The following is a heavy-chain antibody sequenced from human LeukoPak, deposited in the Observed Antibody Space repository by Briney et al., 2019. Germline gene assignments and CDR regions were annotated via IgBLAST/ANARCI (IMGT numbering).Heavy chain of an antibody. CDR3: VRDAFFGERGPRWFDP. Sequence: SETLSLTCTVSGGSISSSSYYWGWIRQPPGKGLEWIGSIYYSGSTYYNPSLKSRVTISVDTSKNQFSLTLRSVTAADTAVYYCVRDAFFGERGPRWFDPWGQGILVTVSS. D-gene: IGHD3-3*01. CDR2: IYYSGST. CDR1: GGSISSSSYY. V-gene: IGHV4-39*07. J-gene: IGHJ5*02.